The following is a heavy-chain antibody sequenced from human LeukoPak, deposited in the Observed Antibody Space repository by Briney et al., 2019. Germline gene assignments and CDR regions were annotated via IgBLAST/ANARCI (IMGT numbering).Heavy chain of an antibody. J-gene: IGHJ4*02. CDR1: GGTFSSYA. Sequence: SVKVSCKASGGTFSSYAISWVRQAPGQGLEWMGRIIPIFGTANYAQKFQGRVTITTDESTSTAYMELSSLRSEDTAVYYCARGLGYSSGWRDYWGQGTLVTVSS. V-gene: IGHV1-69*05. CDR3: ARGLGYSSGWRDY. CDR2: IIPIFGTA. D-gene: IGHD6-19*01.